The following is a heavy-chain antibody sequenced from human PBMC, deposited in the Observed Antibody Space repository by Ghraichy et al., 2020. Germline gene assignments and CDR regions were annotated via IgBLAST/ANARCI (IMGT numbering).Heavy chain of an antibody. D-gene: IGHD4-23*01. V-gene: IGHV3-48*02. CDR3: ARGSTVVRFFYYDGMDV. Sequence: GGSLRLSCVGSGFSFNGYSMNWVRQSPGKGVEWISYITSRGRTISYAHSVKGRFTISRDTAQNSLFLQRSSLRDEDTALYFCARGSTVVRFFYYDGMDVWGQGTTVTVSS. CDR1: GFSFNGYS. CDR2: ITSRGRTI. J-gene: IGHJ6*02.